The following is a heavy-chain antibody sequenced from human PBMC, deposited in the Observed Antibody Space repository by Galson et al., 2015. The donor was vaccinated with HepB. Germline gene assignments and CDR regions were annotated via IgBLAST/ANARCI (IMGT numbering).Heavy chain of an antibody. CDR1: GFNFNSYA. D-gene: IGHD1-20*01. CDR2: ISGSGENT. J-gene: IGHJ4*02. Sequence: SLRLSCAASGFNFNSYAMTWVRQAPGKGLEWVSSISGSGENTYYADSVKGRFTISRDNAMNRLYLQMNSLTDEDTAVYYCVSNRIIGKPPGEELDYWGQGTLVTVSS. V-gene: IGHV3-23*01. CDR3: VSNRIIGKPPGEELDY.